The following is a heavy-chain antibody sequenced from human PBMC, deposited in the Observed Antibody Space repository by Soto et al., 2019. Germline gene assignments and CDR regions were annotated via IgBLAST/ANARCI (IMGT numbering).Heavy chain of an antibody. CDR2: INHSGST. V-gene: IGHV4-34*01. CDR3: ARGRPRRFSIVATITPYYYYMDV. CDR1: GGSFSGYY. D-gene: IGHD5-12*01. J-gene: IGHJ6*03. Sequence: SETLSLTCAVYGGSFSGYYWSWIRQPPGKGLEWIGEINHSGSTNYNPSLKSRVTISVDTSKNQFSLKLSSVTAADTAVYYCARGRPRRFSIVATITPYYYYMDVWGKGTTVTVSS.